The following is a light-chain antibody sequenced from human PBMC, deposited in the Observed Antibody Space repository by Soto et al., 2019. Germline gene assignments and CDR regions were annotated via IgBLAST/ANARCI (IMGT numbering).Light chain of an antibody. CDR2: GAS. V-gene: IGKV3-15*01. CDR1: QSINSE. Sequence: EIVMTQSPATLSLSPGERAALSCRASQSINSELAWYQQKPGQPPRLLIYGASTRATGVPARFTGSESGSEFTXTXSGLQXXDFAVYYCQQGHNWPLTFGQGTRLEI. J-gene: IGKJ2*01. CDR3: QQGHNWPLT.